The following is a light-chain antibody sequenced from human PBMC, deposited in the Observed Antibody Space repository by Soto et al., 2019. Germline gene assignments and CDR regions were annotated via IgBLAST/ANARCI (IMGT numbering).Light chain of an antibody. J-gene: IGKJ1*01. CDR2: DAS. CDR1: QSISSW. V-gene: IGKV1-5*01. Sequence: DIQMTQSPSTLSASVGDRVTITCRASQSISSWVAWYQQKPGEAPKLLIYDASSLESGVPSRFSGSGSGTEFTLTISSLQPDDFATYYCQQYNSYSTFGQGTKVDIK. CDR3: QQYNSYST.